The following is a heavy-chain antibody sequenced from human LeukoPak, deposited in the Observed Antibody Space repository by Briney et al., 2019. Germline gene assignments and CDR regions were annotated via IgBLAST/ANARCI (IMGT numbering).Heavy chain of an antibody. CDR2: ISYDGSNK. CDR3: AKPIVATDLAGDAFDI. J-gene: IGHJ3*02. Sequence: GGSLRLSCAASGFTFSSYGMHWVRQAPGKGLEWVAVISYDGSNKYYADSVKGRFTISRDNSKNTLYLQMNSLRAEDTAVYYCAKPIVATDLAGDAFDIWGQGTMVTVSS. V-gene: IGHV3-30*18. CDR1: GFTFSSYG. D-gene: IGHD5-12*01.